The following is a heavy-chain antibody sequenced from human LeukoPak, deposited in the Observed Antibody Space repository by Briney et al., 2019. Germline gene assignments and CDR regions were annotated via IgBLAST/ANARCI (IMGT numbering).Heavy chain of an antibody. J-gene: IGHJ6*03. CDR3: ARRRGGDYGMYYYYYMDV. CDR2: IYYSGST. D-gene: IGHD4-17*01. Sequence: SETLSLTCTVSGGSISSYYWSWIRQPPGKGLEWIWYIYYSGSTNYNPSLKSRVTISVDTSKNQFSLKLSSVTAADTAVYYCARRRGGDYGMYYYYYMDVWGKGTTVTVSS. V-gene: IGHV4-59*01. CDR1: GGSISSYY.